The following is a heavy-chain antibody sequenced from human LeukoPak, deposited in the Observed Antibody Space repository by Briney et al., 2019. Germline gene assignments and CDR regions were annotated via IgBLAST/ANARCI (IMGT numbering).Heavy chain of an antibody. CDR1: GYTFTCYY. V-gene: IGHV1-2*06. CDR2: INPNSGGT. D-gene: IGHD3-10*01. Sequence: ASVNVSCKASGYTFTCYYMHWVRQAPGQGLEWMGRINPNSGGTNYAQKFQGRVTMTRDTSISTAYMELSRLRSDDTAVYYCARGMVRGVNNYYYYYMEVWGKGTTVTVSS. CDR3: ARGMVRGVNNYYYYYMEV. J-gene: IGHJ6*03.